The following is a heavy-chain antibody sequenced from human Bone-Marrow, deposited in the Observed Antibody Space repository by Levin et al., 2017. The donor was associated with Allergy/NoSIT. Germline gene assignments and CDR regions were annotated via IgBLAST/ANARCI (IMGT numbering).Heavy chain of an antibody. CDR2: ISGSGDNT. CDR1: GFTFPNYA. V-gene: IGHV3-23*01. D-gene: IGHD6-6*01. Sequence: GESLKISCVASGFTFPNYAMNWVRQAPGKGLEWVSTISGSGDNTYYADSVKGRFTSSRDSSKSTLYLQMNSLRAEDTAIYYCARGAWSSSFLKNYYGMDVWGQGTTVTVSS. J-gene: IGHJ6*02. CDR3: ARGAWSSSFLKNYYGMDV.